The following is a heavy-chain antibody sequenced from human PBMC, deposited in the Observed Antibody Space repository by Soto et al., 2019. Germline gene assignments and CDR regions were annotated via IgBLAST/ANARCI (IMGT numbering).Heavy chain of an antibody. CDR3: ARYNAASGTYYFDY. Sequence: SETLSLTCAVSGASVSSTYWWSWVRQPPGKGPEWIGEINHRGSANYNPSLRSRVTMSVDISKSQFSLRLTSVTAADTAVYYCARYNAASGTYYFDYWSQGALVTVSS. CDR2: INHRGSA. D-gene: IGHD6-13*01. J-gene: IGHJ4*02. V-gene: IGHV4-4*02. CDR1: GASVSSTYW.